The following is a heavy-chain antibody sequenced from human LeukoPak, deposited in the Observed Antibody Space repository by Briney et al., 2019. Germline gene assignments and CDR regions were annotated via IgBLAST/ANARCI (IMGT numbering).Heavy chain of an antibody. CDR1: GYTFTSYY. Sequence: ASVKVSCKASGYTFTSYYMHWARQAPGQGLEWMGIINPSGGSTSYAQKFQGRVTMTRDTSTSTVYMELSSLRSEDTAVYYCARDEGSGSYYEDAFDIWGQGTMVTVSS. V-gene: IGHV1-46*01. J-gene: IGHJ3*02. CDR3: ARDEGSGSYYEDAFDI. D-gene: IGHD1-26*01. CDR2: INPSGGST.